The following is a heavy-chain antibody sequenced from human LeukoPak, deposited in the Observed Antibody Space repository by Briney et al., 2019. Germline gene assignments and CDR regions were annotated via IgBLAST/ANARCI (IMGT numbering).Heavy chain of an antibody. Sequence: PSETLSLTCTVSGGSISSYYRSWIRQPPGKGLEWIGYIYYSGSTNYNPSLKSRVTISVDTSKNQFSLKLSSVTAADTAVYYCARGGTIFGVVSDAFDIWGQGTMVTVSS. CDR3: ARGGTIFGVVSDAFDI. J-gene: IGHJ3*02. V-gene: IGHV4-59*01. D-gene: IGHD3-3*01. CDR1: GGSISSYY. CDR2: IYYSGST.